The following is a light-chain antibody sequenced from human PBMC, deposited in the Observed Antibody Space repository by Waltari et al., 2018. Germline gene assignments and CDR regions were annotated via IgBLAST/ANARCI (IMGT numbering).Light chain of an antibody. CDR1: QSASTS. J-gene: IGKJ1*01. CDR2: RAS. Sequence: ELVMTQSPATLSVSPGEGASLSCRASQSASTSLAWYQQTPGQAPRLLIYRASTRAAGIPDRFSGSGSGTEFTLTISSLQSEDSAIYYCQQYNIWPWTFGQGTKVDIK. CDR3: QQYNIWPWT. V-gene: IGKV3-15*01.